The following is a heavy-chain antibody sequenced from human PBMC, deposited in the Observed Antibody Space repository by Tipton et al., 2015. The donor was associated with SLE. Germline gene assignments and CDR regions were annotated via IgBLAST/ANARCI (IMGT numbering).Heavy chain of an antibody. CDR2: IYYSGST. CDR3: AKFGAFYDSSGHNYFDP. Sequence: ILSLTCTVSGGSISSHYWSWIRQPPGKGLEWIGYIYYSGSTNYNPSLKSRVTISVDTSKNQFSLKLSSVTAADTAMYYCAKFGAFYDSSGHNYFDPWGQGTLVTVSS. J-gene: IGHJ5*02. D-gene: IGHD3-22*01. V-gene: IGHV4-59*11. CDR1: GGSISSHY.